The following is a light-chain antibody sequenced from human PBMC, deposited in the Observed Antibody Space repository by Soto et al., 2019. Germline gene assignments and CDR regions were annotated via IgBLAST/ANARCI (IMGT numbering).Light chain of an antibody. CDR3: QQYNIWPPWT. J-gene: IGKJ1*01. Sequence: EIVMTQSPATLSVSPGDRAPLSCRASESVTSSLAWYQQKPGQPPRLLIYAASTRATDVPARFSGGGSETEFTLTISSLQSEDFAVYSCQQYNIWPPWTFGQGTKVDIK. CDR2: AAS. CDR1: ESVTSS. V-gene: IGKV3-15*01.